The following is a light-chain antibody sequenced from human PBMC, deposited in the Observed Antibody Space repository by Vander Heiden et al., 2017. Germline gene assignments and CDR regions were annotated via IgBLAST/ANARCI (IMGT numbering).Light chain of an antibody. J-gene: IGLJ1*01. CDR3: AAWDDSLNGYV. Sequence: QSVLTQPPSASGTTGQRVSISCSGSSSNIGSNFVSWYQQLPGTAPKLLIYSNNQRPSGVPDRFSGSKSGTSASLAISGLQSEDEADYYCAAWDDSLNGYVFGVETKVTVL. CDR1: SSNIGSNF. V-gene: IGLV1-44*01. CDR2: SNN.